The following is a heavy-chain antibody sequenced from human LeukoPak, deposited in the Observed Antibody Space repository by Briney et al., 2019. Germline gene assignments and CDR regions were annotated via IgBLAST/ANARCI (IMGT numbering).Heavy chain of an antibody. Sequence: PSETLSLTCAVSGYSISSGYYCGWIRQPPGKGLEWIGSIYHSGSTYYNPSLKSRVTISVDTSKNQFSLKLSSVTAADTAVYYCAKTRERAHTYYYYMDVWGKGTTVTVSS. CDR1: GYSISSGYY. CDR2: IYHSGST. CDR3: AKTRERAHTYYYYMDV. J-gene: IGHJ6*03. V-gene: IGHV4-38-2*01.